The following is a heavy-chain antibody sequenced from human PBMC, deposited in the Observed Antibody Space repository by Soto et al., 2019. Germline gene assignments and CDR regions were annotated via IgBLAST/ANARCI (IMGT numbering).Heavy chain of an antibody. Sequence: QVQLVQSGAEVKKPGSSVKVSCKASGGTFSSYAISWVRQAPGQGLEWMGGIIPIFGTANYAQKFQGRVTITADKSTSTAYMELSSLRSEGTAVYYCAMHLRRDDSSGLDIWCQGTMVTVSS. V-gene: IGHV1-69*06. CDR1: GGTFSSYA. CDR2: IIPIFGTA. D-gene: IGHD3-22*01. J-gene: IGHJ3*02. CDR3: AMHLRRDDSSGLDI.